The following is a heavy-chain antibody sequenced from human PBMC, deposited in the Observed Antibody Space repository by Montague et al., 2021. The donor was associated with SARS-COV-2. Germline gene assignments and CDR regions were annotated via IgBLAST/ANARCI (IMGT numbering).Heavy chain of an antibody. V-gene: IGHV2-70*01. CDR3: ARIRDYDILTGSYSGFDY. Sequence: PALVTPTQTLTLTCTFSGFPLSTSGMCVSWIRQPPGKALEWLALIDWDDDKYYSTSLKTRLTISKDTSKNQVVLTMTNMDPVDTATYYCARIRDYDILTGSYSGFDYWGQGTLVTVSS. J-gene: IGHJ4*02. CDR2: IDWDDDK. CDR1: GFPLSTSGMC. D-gene: IGHD3-9*01.